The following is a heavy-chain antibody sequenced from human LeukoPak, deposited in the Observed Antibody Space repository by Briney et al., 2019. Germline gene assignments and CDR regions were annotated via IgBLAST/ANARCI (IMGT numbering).Heavy chain of an antibody. CDR1: GGTFSSYA. CDR2: IIPILGIA. Sequence: EASVKVSCKASGGTFSSYAISWVRQAPGQGLEWMGRIIPILGIANYAQKFQGRVTITADKSTSTAYMELSSLRSEDTAAYYCARDRAMVRGVNGMDVWGQGTTVTVSS. D-gene: IGHD3-10*01. J-gene: IGHJ6*02. CDR3: ARDRAMVRGVNGMDV. V-gene: IGHV1-69*04.